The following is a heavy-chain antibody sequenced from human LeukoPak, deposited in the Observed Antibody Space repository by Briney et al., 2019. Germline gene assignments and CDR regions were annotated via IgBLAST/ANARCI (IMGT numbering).Heavy chain of an antibody. CDR1: GYTFTSYR. D-gene: IGHD6-13*01. J-gene: IGHJ4*02. CDR3: ARDLREGSSSYQIPFDY. CDR2: ISAYNGNT. Sequence: ASVKVSCKASGYTFTSYRMSWVRQAPGQGLEWMGWISAYNGNTNYAQKFQGRVTMTTDTSTGTAYMELRSMRFDETAVYYCARDLREGSSSYQIPFDYWGQGTLVTVSS. V-gene: IGHV1-18*01.